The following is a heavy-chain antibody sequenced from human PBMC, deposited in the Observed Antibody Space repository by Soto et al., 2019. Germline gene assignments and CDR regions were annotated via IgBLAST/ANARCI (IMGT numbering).Heavy chain of an antibody. Sequence: QVRLQESGPGLVKPSQTLSLTCTVSGGSISSGGYYWSWIRQHPGKGLEWIGFIFYSGSTYYNPSLKSRVTISVDTSKNQFSLKLSSVTAADTAVYYCARGSCSGGSCYPIDSWGQGTLVTVSS. CDR1: GGSISSGGYY. V-gene: IGHV4-31*03. J-gene: IGHJ4*02. CDR3: ARGSCSGGSCYPIDS. D-gene: IGHD2-15*01. CDR2: IFYSGST.